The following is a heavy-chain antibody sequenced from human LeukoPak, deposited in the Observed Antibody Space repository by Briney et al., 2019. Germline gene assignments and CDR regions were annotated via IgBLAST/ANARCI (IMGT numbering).Heavy chain of an antibody. CDR3: ARELGYCSSANCYGFDP. CDR1: GGSISSGDYY. J-gene: IGHJ5*02. CDR2: IYYSGTT. D-gene: IGHD2-2*01. V-gene: IGHV4-30-4*01. Sequence: PSQTLSLTCTVSGGSISSGDYYWSWIRQPPGKGLEWIGYIYYSGTTNYNPSLKGRVTMSVDTSKNQFSLKLYSVTAADTAVYYCARELGYCSSANCYGFDPWGQGTLVIVSS.